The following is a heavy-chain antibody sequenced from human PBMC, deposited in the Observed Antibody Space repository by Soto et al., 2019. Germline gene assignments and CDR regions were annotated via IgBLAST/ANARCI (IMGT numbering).Heavy chain of an antibody. Sequence: QVQLVQSGAEVKQPGSSVKVSCKTSRDTFNKYAFNWVRQAPGQGLEWMGWIIPIFSSRNYAEKFQGRVTITADDSTSTAYMELRRLRFEDTAVYYCARGETYLGVWGQGTTVTVSS. CDR3: ARGETYLGV. CDR2: IIPIFSSR. V-gene: IGHV1-69*01. D-gene: IGHD3-16*01. J-gene: IGHJ6*02. CDR1: RDTFNKYA.